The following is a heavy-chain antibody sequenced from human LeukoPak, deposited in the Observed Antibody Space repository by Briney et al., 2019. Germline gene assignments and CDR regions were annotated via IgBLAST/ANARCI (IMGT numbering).Heavy chain of an antibody. CDR2: ISAYNGNT. CDR3: ARAGGRDYYGSGSSDY. J-gene: IGHJ4*02. D-gene: IGHD3-10*01. CDR1: GYTFTSYG. V-gene: IGHV1-18*01. Sequence: GASVKVSCKASGYTFTSYGISWVRQAPGQGLEWMGWISAYNGNTNYAQKLQGRVTMTTDTSTSTAYMELRSLRSDDTAVYYCARAGGRDYYGSGSSDYWGQGTLVTVSS.